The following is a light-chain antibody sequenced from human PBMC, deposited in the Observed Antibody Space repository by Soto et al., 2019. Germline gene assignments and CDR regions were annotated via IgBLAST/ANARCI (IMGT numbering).Light chain of an antibody. Sequence: QSVLGQPPPVSAAPGQKVPLSLSGGSSHIGNYYVSWHQQLPGTAPKLLIYENDKRPSGIPDRFSGSKSGTSATLGITGLQTGDEADYYCGTWDSSLSIFVFGTGTKVTVL. CDR3: GTWDSSLSIFV. J-gene: IGLJ1*01. V-gene: IGLV1-51*02. CDR2: END. CDR1: SSHIGNYY.